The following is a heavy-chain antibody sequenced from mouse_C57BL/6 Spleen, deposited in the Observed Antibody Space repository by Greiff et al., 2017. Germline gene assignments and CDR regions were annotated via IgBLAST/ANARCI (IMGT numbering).Heavy chain of an antibody. D-gene: IGHD1-1*01. CDR3: ANNYGSSYEEAWFAY. CDR1: GFSLTSYG. Sequence: QVQLQQSGPGLVQPSQSLSITCTVSGFSLTSYGVHWVRQSPGKGLEWLGVIWRGGSTDYNAAFMSRLSITKDNSKSQVFFKMNSLQADDTAIYYCANNYGSSYEEAWFAYWGQGTLVTVSA. V-gene: IGHV2-5*01. J-gene: IGHJ3*01. CDR2: IWRGGST.